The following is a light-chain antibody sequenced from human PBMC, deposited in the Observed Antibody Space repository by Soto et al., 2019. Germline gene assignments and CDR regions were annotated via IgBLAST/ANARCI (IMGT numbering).Light chain of an antibody. CDR3: SSYAGNNNYV. CDR2: EVN. V-gene: IGLV2-8*01. Sequence: QSVLTQPPSASGSPGQSVTISCTGTSSDVGNYDSVSWYQHHPGKAPQAVIYEVNKRPSGVPDRFSGSKSGNTASLTVSGLQAEDEGDYYCSSYAGNNNYVFGNGTKVTVL. CDR1: SSDVGNYDS. J-gene: IGLJ1*01.